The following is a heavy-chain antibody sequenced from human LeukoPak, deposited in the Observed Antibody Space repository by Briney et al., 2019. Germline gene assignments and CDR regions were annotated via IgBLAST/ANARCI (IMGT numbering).Heavy chain of an antibody. J-gene: IGHJ4*02. V-gene: IGHV4-34*01. CDR1: GGSFSGYY. Sequence: SETLSLTCAVYGGSFSGYYWSWIRQPPGKGLEWIGEINHSGSTNYNPSLKSRVTISVDTSKNQFSLKLSSVTAADTAVYYCARGRAELELRANFDYWGQGTLVTVCS. CDR2: INHSGST. CDR3: ARGRAELELRANFDY. D-gene: IGHD1-7*01.